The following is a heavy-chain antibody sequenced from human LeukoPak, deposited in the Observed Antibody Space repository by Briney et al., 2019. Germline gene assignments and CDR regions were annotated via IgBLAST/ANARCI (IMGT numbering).Heavy chain of an antibody. D-gene: IGHD3-22*01. CDR3: VRQNYYDSSGYYLDY. CDR1: GGSISTSSYY. CDR2: MYYSGST. V-gene: IGHV4-39*01. Sequence: PSETLSLTCAVSGGSISTSSYYWGWIRQPPGKGLEWIGTMYYSGSTYYNPSLKSRVTISVDTSYNQFSLKLSSVTAADTAVYHCVRQNYYDSSGYYLDYWGQGTLVTVSS. J-gene: IGHJ4*02.